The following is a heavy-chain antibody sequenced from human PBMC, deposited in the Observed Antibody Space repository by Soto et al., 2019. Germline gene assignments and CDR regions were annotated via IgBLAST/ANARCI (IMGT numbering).Heavy chain of an antibody. J-gene: IGHJ4*02. CDR1: GGSISSYY. D-gene: IGHD3-10*01. Sequence: PSETLSLTCTVSGGSISSYYWSWIRQPPGKGLEWIGYISYIGSTNYNPSLKSRVTISVDTSKNHFSLKLSSVTAADTAVYYCARSLDYGSGSYYFDYWGQGTLVTVSS. CDR3: ARSLDYGSGSYYFDY. V-gene: IGHV4-59*01. CDR2: ISYIGST.